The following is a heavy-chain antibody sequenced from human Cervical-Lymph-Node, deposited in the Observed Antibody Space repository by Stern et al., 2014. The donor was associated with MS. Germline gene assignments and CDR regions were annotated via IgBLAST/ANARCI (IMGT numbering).Heavy chain of an antibody. J-gene: IGHJ6*02. D-gene: IGHD1-26*01. Sequence: DQLVESGGGVVQPGRSLRLSCAASGFTFSSYGMHWVRQAPGQGLEWVAVISYDGSNKYYADSVKGRFTISRDNSKNTLYLQMNSLRAEDTAVYYCAKDLGWELPGDGMDVWGQGTTVTVSS. CDR2: ISYDGSNK. V-gene: IGHV3-30*18. CDR1: GFTFSSYG. CDR3: AKDLGWELPGDGMDV.